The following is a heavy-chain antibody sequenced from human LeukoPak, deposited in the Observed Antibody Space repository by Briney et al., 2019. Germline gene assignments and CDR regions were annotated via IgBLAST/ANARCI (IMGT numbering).Heavy chain of an antibody. D-gene: IGHD1-26*01. CDR1: GYTFTNYW. CDR3: ARRISGYYIDY. V-gene: IGHV5-51*01. J-gene: IGHJ4*02. CDR2: IWPSDSDT. Sequence: GESLKIPCKGSGYTFTNYWIGWVRQMPGKGLEWMGIIWPSDSDTRYSPSFQGQVTISADKSISTAYLQWSSLKASDTAIYFCARRISGYYIDYWGQGTLVSVSS.